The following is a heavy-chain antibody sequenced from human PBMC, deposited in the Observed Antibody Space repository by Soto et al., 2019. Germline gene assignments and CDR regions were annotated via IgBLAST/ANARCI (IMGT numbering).Heavy chain of an antibody. CDR3: ARGSSSHNWNQGNYFDY. CDR1: SGSISSSNW. Sequence: SETLSLTCAVSSGSISSSNWWSWVRQPPGKGLEWIGEIYHSGSTNYNPSLKSRVTISVDKSKNQFSLKLSSVTAADTAVYYCARGSSSHNWNQGNYFDYWGQGTLVTVSS. V-gene: IGHV4-4*02. D-gene: IGHD1-20*01. J-gene: IGHJ4*02. CDR2: IYHSGST.